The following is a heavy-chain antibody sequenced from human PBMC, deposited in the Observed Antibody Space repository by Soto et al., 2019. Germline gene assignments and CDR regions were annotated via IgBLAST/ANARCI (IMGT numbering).Heavy chain of an antibody. CDR2: ISAAGDP. CDR3: ARTDRDFYGLDV. CDR1: GFTFRNYD. Sequence: EVQLVESGGGLVQPGGSLRLSCEASGFTFRNYDMHWVRQGTGKGLEWVSGISAAGDPDYADSVEGRFTISRENAQNSFFLQMKRLRVGDTAVYYCARTDRDFYGLDVWGQGTTVIVSS. J-gene: IGHJ6*02. V-gene: IGHV3-13*05.